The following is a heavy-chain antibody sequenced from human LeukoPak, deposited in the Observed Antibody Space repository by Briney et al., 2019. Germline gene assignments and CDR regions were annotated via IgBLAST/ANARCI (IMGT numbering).Heavy chain of an antibody. Sequence: GGSLRLSCTASGFTFGDYAMSWFRQAPGKGLEWVGFIRSKAYGGTTEYAASVKGRFTISRDDSKSIAYLQMNSLKTEDTAVYYCTRDRIRESQYSSSWYYFDYWGQGTLVTVSS. D-gene: IGHD6-13*01. V-gene: IGHV3-49*03. CDR1: GFTFGDYA. CDR2: IRSKAYGGTT. CDR3: TRDRIRESQYSSSWYYFDY. J-gene: IGHJ4*02.